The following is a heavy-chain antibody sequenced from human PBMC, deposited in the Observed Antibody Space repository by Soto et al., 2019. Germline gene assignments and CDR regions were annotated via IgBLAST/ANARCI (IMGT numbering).Heavy chain of an antibody. CDR2: IDPSDSYT. Sequence: EVQLVQSGAEVKKPGESLSISCKGSGYSFTSHWISWVRQMPGKGLEWMGRIDPSDSYTSYSPSFQGHVTISADRSISTVYLQWSSLNASDTAMYYCARGDTALSYWYFDLWGRGTLLTVSS. CDR1: GYSFTSHW. V-gene: IGHV5-10-1*01. CDR3: ARGDTALSYWYFDL. D-gene: IGHD5-18*01. J-gene: IGHJ2*01.